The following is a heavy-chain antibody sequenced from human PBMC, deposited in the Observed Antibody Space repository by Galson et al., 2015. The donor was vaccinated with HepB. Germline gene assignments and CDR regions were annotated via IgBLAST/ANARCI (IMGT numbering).Heavy chain of an antibody. V-gene: IGHV5-10-1*01. D-gene: IGHD3-16*01. Sequence: QSGAEVKKPGESLRISCKGSGYSFTSYWISWVRQMPGKGLEWMGRIDPSDSYTNYSPSFQGHVTISADKSISTAYLQWSSLKASDTAMHYCARHRGAPRDDWYFDLWGRGTLVTVSS. CDR3: ARHRGAPRDDWYFDL. CDR2: IDPSDSYT. CDR1: GYSFTSYW. J-gene: IGHJ2*01.